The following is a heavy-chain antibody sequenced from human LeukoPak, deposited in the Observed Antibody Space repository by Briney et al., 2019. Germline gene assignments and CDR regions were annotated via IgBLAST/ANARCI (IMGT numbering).Heavy chain of an antibody. CDR3: ARDHIRGSSWYYFAY. CDR2: INPSGGST. Sequence: ASVKVSCKASGYTFTSYYMHWVRQAPGQGLEWMGIINPSGGSTSYAQKFQGRVTMTRDTSTSTVYMELSSLRSEDTAVYYCARDHIRGSSWYYFAYWGQGTLVTVSS. D-gene: IGHD6-13*01. CDR1: GYTFTSYY. V-gene: IGHV1-46*01. J-gene: IGHJ4*02.